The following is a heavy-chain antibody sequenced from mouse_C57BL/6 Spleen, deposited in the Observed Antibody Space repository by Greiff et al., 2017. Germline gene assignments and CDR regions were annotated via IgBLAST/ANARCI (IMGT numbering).Heavy chain of an antibody. D-gene: IGHD1-1*01. CDR1: GYTFTDYY. J-gene: IGHJ4*01. Sequence: QVQLQQSGAELVRPGASVKLSCKASGYTFTDYYINWVKQRPGPGLEWIARIYPGSGNTYYNEKFKGKATLTAEKSSSTAYMQLSSLTSEDSAVYFCARCGYYGSRDAMDYWGQGTSVTVSS. V-gene: IGHV1-76*01. CDR2: IYPGSGNT. CDR3: ARCGYYGSRDAMDY.